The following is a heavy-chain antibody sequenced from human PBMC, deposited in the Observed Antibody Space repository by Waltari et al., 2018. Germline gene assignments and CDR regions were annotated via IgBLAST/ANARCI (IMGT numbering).Heavy chain of an antibody. CDR3: AREGYYDSSGYREWEYYYGMDV. Sequence: QVQLVQSGAEVKKPGSSVKVSCKASGGTFSSYAISWVRQAPGQGLEWMGGIIPIFGTANYAQKFQGRVTITAEKYTSPGYIGLSRLRSEGTAVYYCAREGYYDSSGYREWEYYYGMDVWGQGTTVTVSS. D-gene: IGHD3-22*01. J-gene: IGHJ6*02. CDR1: GGTFSSYA. V-gene: IGHV1-69*06. CDR2: IIPIFGTA.